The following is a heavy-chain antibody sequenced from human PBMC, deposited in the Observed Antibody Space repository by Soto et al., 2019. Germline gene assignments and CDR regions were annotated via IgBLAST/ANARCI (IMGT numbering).Heavy chain of an antibody. CDR2: ISAYNGNT. CDR1: GYTFTSYG. Sequence: ASVKVSCKASGYTFTSYGISWVRQAPGQGLEWMGWISAYNGNTNYAQKLQGRVNMTTDTSTSTAYMELRSLRSDDTAVYYCARDRAVAESYYYSYGMDVWGQGTKVTVS. CDR3: ARDRAVAESYYYSYGMDV. V-gene: IGHV1-18*01. J-gene: IGHJ6*02. D-gene: IGHD6-19*01.